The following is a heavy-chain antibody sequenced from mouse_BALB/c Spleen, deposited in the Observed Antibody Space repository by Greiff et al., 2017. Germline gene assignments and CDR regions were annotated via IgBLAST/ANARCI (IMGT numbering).Heavy chain of an antibody. J-gene: IGHJ4*01. V-gene: IGHV1-14*01. CDR3: ARKTMITTYAMDY. D-gene: IGHD2-4*01. Sequence: VQLQQSGPELVKPGASVKMSCKASGYTFTSYVMHWVKQKPGQGLEWIGYINPYNDGTKYNEKFKGKATLTSDKSSSTAYMELSSLTSEDSAVDYCARKTMITTYAMDYWGQGTSVTVSS. CDR1: GYTFTSYV. CDR2: INPYNDGT.